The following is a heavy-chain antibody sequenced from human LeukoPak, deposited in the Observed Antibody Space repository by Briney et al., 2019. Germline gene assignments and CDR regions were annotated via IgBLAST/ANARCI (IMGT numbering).Heavy chain of an antibody. V-gene: IGHV1-18*01. J-gene: IGHJ4*02. D-gene: IGHD4-17*01. CDR1: GYTFTSYG. CDR2: ISAYNGNT. CDR3: ASFAVPREVGDIGY. Sequence: ASVKVSCKASGYTFTSYGISWVRQAPGQGLEWMGWISAYNGNTNYAQKLQGRVTMTTDTSTSTAYMELRSLRSDDTAVYYCASFAVPREVGDIGYWGQGTLVTVSS.